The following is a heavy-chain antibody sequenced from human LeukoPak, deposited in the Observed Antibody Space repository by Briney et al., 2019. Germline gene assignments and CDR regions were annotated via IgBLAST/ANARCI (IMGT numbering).Heavy chain of an antibody. CDR3: ARLDASLAHLSGSFPDY. J-gene: IGHJ4*02. V-gene: IGHV4-39*01. CDR2: VDYSGRP. D-gene: IGHD3-10*01. Sequence: SENLSLTCTVSGGSITNSDYFWGWIRQPPGKGLEWMGNVDYSGRPHRNPSLMGRVTINADRSRNQFSLNLSSVTAADTAVYFCARLDASLAHLSGSFPDYWGQGALVTVSS. CDR1: GGSITNSDYF.